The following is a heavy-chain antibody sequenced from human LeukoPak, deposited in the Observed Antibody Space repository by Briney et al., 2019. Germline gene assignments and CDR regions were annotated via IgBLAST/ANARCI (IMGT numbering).Heavy chain of an antibody. V-gene: IGHV4-4*07. D-gene: IGHD2-2*01. CDR1: GGSISSYY. CDR3: ARDLSAAMYYYYGMDV. Sequence: PSETLSLTCTVSGGSISSYYWSWIRQPAGKGLEWIGRIYTSGSTNYNPSLKSRVTMSVDTSKNQFSLKLSSVTAADTAVYYCARDLSAAMYYYYGMDVWGQGTTVTVSS. CDR2: IYTSGST. J-gene: IGHJ6*02.